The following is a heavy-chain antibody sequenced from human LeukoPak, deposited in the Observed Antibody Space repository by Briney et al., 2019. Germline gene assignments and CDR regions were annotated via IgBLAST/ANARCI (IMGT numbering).Heavy chain of an antibody. Sequence: GGSLRLSCAASGFTFTSYAMSWVRQAPGKGLEWVSGISGSGTGTFYADSVKGRFTISRDNAKNSLFLQMNSLRAEDTAVYYCARHLATFYDYWGQGTLVTVSS. CDR2: ISGSGTGT. D-gene: IGHD1-1*01. CDR3: ARHLATFYDY. V-gene: IGHV3-23*01. J-gene: IGHJ4*02. CDR1: GFTFTSYA.